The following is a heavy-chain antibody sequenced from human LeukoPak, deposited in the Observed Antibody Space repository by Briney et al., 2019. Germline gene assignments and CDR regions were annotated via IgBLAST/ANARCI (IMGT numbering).Heavy chain of an antibody. J-gene: IGHJ4*02. CDR1: GFTFSSYT. V-gene: IGHV3-21*01. D-gene: IGHD3-22*01. CDR3: AKDQWSYYDSSGYSFDY. Sequence: PGGSLRLSCAASGFTFSSYTMNWVRQAPGKGLEWVSSISSSSSYIYYADSVKGRFTISRDNAKNSLYLQMNSLRAEDTAVYYCAKDQWSYYDSSGYSFDYWGQGTLVTVSS. CDR2: ISSSSSYI.